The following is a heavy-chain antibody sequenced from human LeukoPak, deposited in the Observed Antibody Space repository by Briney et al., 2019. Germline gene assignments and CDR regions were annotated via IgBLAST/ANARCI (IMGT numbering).Heavy chain of an antibody. CDR2: INHSGST. CDR3: ARGPRGWYYYYYGMDV. Sequence: SETLSLTCAVYGGSFSGYYWSWIRQPPGKGLEWIGEINHSGSTNYNPSLKSPVTISVDTSKNQFSLKLSSVTAADTAVYYCARGPRGWYYYYYGMDVWGQGTTVTVSS. V-gene: IGHV4-34*01. J-gene: IGHJ6*02. CDR1: GGSFSGYY. D-gene: IGHD6-19*01.